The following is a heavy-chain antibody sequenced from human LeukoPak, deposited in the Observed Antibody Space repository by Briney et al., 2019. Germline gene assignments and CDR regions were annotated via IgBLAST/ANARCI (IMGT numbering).Heavy chain of an antibody. Sequence: GSSVKVSCKASGGTFSSYAISWVRQAPGQGLEWMGWISAYNGNTNYAQKLQGRVTMTTDTSTSTAYMELRSLRSDDTAVYYCARVGFDCSSTSCYTTYYYYYYMDVWGKGTTVTVSS. CDR2: ISAYNGNT. CDR1: GGTFSSYA. V-gene: IGHV1-18*01. D-gene: IGHD2-2*01. J-gene: IGHJ6*03. CDR3: ARVGFDCSSTSCYTTYYYYYYMDV.